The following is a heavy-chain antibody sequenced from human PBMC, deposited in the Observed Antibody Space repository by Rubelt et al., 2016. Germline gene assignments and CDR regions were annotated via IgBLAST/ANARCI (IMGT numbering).Heavy chain of an antibody. CDR3: ARAGASSGSRLTGWFDP. CDR2: IYYSGST. J-gene: IGHJ5*02. Sequence: QLQLQESGPGLVKPSETLSLTCTVSGGSISSSSYYWGWIRQPPGKGLEWIGSIYYSGSTYYNPSLKGEDPYPGETAKNQFSLKLSSVTAADTAVYDCARAGASSGSRLTGWFDPWGQGTLVTVSS. V-gene: IGHV4-39*01. CDR1: GGSISSSSYY. D-gene: IGHD1-26*01.